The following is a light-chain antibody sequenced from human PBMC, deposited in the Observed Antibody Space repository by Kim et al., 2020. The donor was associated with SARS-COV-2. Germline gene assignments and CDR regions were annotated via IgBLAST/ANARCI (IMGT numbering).Light chain of an antibody. CDR1: TLGEKY. CDR3: QAWDSSTSVV. Sequence: PGQTASITCSGDTLGEKYTFWYQQKPGQSPLLIMYQDVKRPSGIPERFSGSNSGNTATLTISGTQPMDEADYYCQAWDSSTSVVFGGGTQLTVL. CDR2: QDV. J-gene: IGLJ2*01. V-gene: IGLV3-1*01.